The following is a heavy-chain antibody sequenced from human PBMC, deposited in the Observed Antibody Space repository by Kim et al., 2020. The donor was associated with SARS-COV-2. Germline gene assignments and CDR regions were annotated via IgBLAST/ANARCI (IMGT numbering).Heavy chain of an antibody. V-gene: IGHV1-8*01. D-gene: IGHD3-10*01. CDR3: ARGHYYGSGTYYLIYYYNMYV. CDR2: MNPNSGHT. CDR1: GYTFTSHD. J-gene: IGHJ6*02. Sequence: ASVKVSCKASGYTFTSHDINWVRQAPGQGLEWMGRMNPNSGHTGYARKFQGRVTMTRHTSTSTAFLELTSLTSEDTAVYYCARGHYYGSGTYYLIYYYNMYVWGQGTTVTVSS.